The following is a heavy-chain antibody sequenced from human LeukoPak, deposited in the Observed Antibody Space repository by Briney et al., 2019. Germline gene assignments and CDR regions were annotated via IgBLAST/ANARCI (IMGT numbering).Heavy chain of an antibody. J-gene: IGHJ4*02. CDR2: ISYDGSKT. CDR1: GFILTSYG. Sequence: PGGSLRLSCAASGFILTSYGMHWVRQAPGKGLEWVAGISYDGSKTYFADSVKGRFTISRDTSKNTLYLQMNSLRIEDTAVYYCARDLAFFGLSPGGQGTLVTVSS. V-gene: IGHV3-33*01. CDR3: ARDLAFFGLSP. D-gene: IGHD3/OR15-3a*01.